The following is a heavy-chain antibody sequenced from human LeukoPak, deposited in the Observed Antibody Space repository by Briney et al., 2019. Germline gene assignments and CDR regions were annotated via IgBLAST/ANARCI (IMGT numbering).Heavy chain of an antibody. Sequence: GGSLRLSCAASGFTFSNYWMGWVREPPGKGLQWVANIKEDGSEKYYVDSVKGRFTISRDNAKNSVYLQMNSLRVEDTAVYYCARRPFGADYWGQGTLVTVSS. D-gene: IGHD3-10*01. J-gene: IGHJ4*02. V-gene: IGHV3-7*01. CDR3: ARRPFGADY. CDR1: GFTFSNYW. CDR2: IKEDGSEK.